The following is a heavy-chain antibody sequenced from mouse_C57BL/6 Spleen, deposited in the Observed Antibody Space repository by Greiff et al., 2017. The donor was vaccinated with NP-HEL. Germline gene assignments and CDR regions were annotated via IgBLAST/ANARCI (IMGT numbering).Heavy chain of an antibody. J-gene: IGHJ1*03. D-gene: IGHD2-1*01. CDR3: AKPRDYGNYGGCWYFDG. CDR2: ISSGSSTI. V-gene: IGHV5-17*01. CDR1: GFTFSDYG. Sequence: EVLLVESGGGLVKPGGSLKLSCAASGFTFSDYGMHWVRQAPEKGLEWVAYISSGSSTIYYADTVKGRSTISRDNAKNTLFLQLTSLRSEDTARYYCAKPRDYGNYGGCWYFDGWGTGTTVTVSS.